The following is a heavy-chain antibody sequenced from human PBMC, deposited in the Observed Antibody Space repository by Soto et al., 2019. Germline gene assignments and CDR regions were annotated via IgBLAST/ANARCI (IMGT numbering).Heavy chain of an antibody. CDR3: ARHPQMPTQRGGYFDS. CDR2: ISGSGGST. V-gene: IGHV3-23*01. D-gene: IGHD2-2*01. CDR1: GFTFSSYA. J-gene: IGHJ4*02. Sequence: EVQLLESGGGLVQPGGSLSLSCAASGFTFSSYAMSWVRQATGMGLEWVSAISGSGGSTYYAGSEKGRFTISRDNSKNTVYLQINSLRAEDTAVYYCARHPQMPTQRGGYFDSVGQGTLVTVSP.